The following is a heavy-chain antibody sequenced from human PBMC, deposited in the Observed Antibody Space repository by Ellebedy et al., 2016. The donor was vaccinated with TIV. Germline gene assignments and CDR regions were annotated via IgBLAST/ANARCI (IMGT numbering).Heavy chain of an antibody. CDR3: ARGGTSSSSLDY. J-gene: IGHJ4*02. CDR2: ISSNGGST. D-gene: IGHD6-6*01. V-gene: IGHV3-64*04. CDR1: GFTFSSYA. Sequence: GESLKISCAASGFTFSSYAMHWVRQAPGKGLEYVSAISSNGGSTYYADSVKGRFTISRENAKNSLYLQMNSLRAGDTAIYYCARGGTSSSSLDYWGQGTLVTVSS.